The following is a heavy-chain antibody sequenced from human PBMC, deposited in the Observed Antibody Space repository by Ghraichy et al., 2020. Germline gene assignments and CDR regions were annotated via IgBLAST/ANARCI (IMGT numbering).Heavy chain of an antibody. CDR2: MNPNSGNT. D-gene: IGHD6-19*01. CDR3: ARGHYSSGWYGQGDFDY. CDR1: GYTFTSYD. J-gene: IGHJ4*02. Sequence: ASVKVSCKASGYTFTSYDINWVRQATGQGLEWMGWMNPNSGNTGYAQKFQGRVTMTRNTSISTAYMELSSLRSEDTAVYYCARGHYSSGWYGQGDFDYWGQGTLVTVSS. V-gene: IGHV1-8*01.